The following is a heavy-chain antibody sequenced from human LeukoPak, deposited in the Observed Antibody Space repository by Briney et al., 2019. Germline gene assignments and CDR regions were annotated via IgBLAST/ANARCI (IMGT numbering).Heavy chain of an antibody. D-gene: IGHD3-22*01. CDR1: GYTFSSYW. CDR3: ARDGLSIPYYYDSSGYSPFDY. Sequence: GGSLRLSCAASGYTFSSYWRSWVRQAPGKGLEWVANIKHDGSEKYYVDSVKGRFTISRDNAKNSLYLQMNSLRAEDAAVYYCARDGLSIPYYYDSSGYSPFDYWGQRTLVTVSS. J-gene: IGHJ4*02. V-gene: IGHV3-7*01. CDR2: IKHDGSEK.